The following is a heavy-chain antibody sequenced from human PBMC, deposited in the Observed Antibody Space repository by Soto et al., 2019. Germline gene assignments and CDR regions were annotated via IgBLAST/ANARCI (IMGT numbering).Heavy chain of an antibody. CDR3: ARAGGSGWYRPIDY. J-gene: IGHJ4*02. Sequence: QVQLVQSGAEVKKPGASVKVSCKAPGYTFTSYYMHWVRQAPGQGLEWMGIINPSGGSTSYAQKLQGRVTMTRDTSTSRVYMELSSLRSEDTAVYYCARAGGSGWYRPIDYWGQGILVSVSS. D-gene: IGHD6-19*01. CDR1: GYTFTSYY. CDR2: INPSGGST. V-gene: IGHV1-46*04.